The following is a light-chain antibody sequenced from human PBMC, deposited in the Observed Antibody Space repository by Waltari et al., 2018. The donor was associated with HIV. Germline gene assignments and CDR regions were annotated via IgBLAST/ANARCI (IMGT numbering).Light chain of an antibody. CDR1: SGHSRNI. Sequence: QPVLTQSSSASASLGSSVTLTCTLTSGHSRNIIAWHPQQPGKAPRYLMKLDGGGSYNKGSGVPDRFSGSSSGADRYLTISNLQFEDEADYYCETWDSSTWVFGGGTKLTVL. V-gene: IGLV4-60*02. CDR3: ETWDSSTWV. J-gene: IGLJ3*02. CDR2: LDGGGSY.